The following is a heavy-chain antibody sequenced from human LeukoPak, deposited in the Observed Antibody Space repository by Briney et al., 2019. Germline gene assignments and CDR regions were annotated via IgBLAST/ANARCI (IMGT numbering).Heavy chain of an antibody. D-gene: IGHD5-18*01. CDR2: ISWNSGSI. Sequence: GGSLRLSCAASGFTFSSYAMSWVRQAPGKGLEWVSGISWNSGSIGYADSVKGRFTISRDNAKNSLYLQMNSLRAEDTALYYCAKDRGTGYSYGYGGAFDIWGQGTMVTVSS. CDR1: GFTFSSYA. J-gene: IGHJ3*02. V-gene: IGHV3-9*01. CDR3: AKDRGTGYSYGYGGAFDI.